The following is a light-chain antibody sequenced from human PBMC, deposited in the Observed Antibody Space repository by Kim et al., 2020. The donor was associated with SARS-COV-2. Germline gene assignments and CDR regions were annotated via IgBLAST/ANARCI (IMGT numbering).Light chain of an antibody. J-gene: IGKJ1*01. CDR3: QQYNSYSWT. CDR1: QSISSW. CDR2: KAS. V-gene: IGKV1-5*03. Sequence: DIQMTQSPSTLSASVGDRVTITCRASQSISSWLAWYQQKPGKAPNKASSLESGVPSRFSGSGSGTEFTLTISSLQPDDFATYYCQQYNSYSWTFGQGTKVDIK.